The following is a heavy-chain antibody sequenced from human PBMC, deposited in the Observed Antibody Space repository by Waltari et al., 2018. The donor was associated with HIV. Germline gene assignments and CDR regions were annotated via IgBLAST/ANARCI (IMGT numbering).Heavy chain of an antibody. CDR3: ARQQYCSGGSCPYNWFDP. J-gene: IGHJ5*02. V-gene: IGHV4-39*01. D-gene: IGHD2-15*01. CDR2: IYYSAST. CDR1: GGSISSSSYY. Sequence: QLQLQESGPGLVKPSETLSLTCTVSGGSISSSSYYWGWIRQPPGKGLEWIGCIYYSASTYYNPSLKSRVTISVDTSKNQFSRKLSSVTAADTAVYYCARQQYCSGGSCPYNWFDPWGQGTLVTVSS.